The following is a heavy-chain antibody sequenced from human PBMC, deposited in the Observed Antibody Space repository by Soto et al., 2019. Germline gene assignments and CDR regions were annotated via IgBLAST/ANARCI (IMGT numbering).Heavy chain of an antibody. CDR3: VSGDAWVVLFAY. CDR1: GASINSGGYY. CDR2: IYFTGNT. D-gene: IGHD2-21*02. Sequence: PSETLSLTCTVSGASINSGGYYWNWVRLLPGRGLEWIGYIYFTGNTYYNPSLESRVTISLDTPQNQFSLEPNSVSAADTAVYYCVSGDAWVVLFAYWGQGALVTVSS. V-gene: IGHV4-31*03. J-gene: IGHJ4*02.